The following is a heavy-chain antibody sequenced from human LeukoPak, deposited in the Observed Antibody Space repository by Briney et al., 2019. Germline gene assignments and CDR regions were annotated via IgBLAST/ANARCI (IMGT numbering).Heavy chain of an antibody. CDR2: INSDGSTI. J-gene: IGHJ4*02. D-gene: IGHD3-10*01. Sequence: GGSLRLSCAASGFTFSSYWMHWVRQAPGKGLVWVSRINSDGSTISYADSVKGRFTISRDNAKNTLYLQMNSLRAEDTAVYYCARDFGRYYFDYWGQGTLVTVSS. V-gene: IGHV3-74*01. CDR3: ARDFGRYYFDY. CDR1: GFTFSSYW.